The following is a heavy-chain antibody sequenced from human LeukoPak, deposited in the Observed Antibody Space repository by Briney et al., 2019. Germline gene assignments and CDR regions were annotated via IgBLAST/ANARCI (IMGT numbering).Heavy chain of an antibody. CDR1: GFTFSSYA. CDR3: AKVIGSVDTAIDY. V-gene: IGHV3-23*01. Sequence: GGSLRLSCAASGFTFSSYAMTWVRQAPGKGLEWVSGICGSGGSTYYADSVKGRFTISRDNSKNTLYLQMNSLRAEDTAVYYCAKVIGSVDTAIDYWGQGTLVTVSS. D-gene: IGHD5-18*01. J-gene: IGHJ4*02. CDR2: ICGSGGST.